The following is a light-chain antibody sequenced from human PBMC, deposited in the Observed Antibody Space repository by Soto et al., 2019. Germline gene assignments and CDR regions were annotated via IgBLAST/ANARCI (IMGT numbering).Light chain of an antibody. J-gene: IGKJ1*01. CDR2: AAS. CDR3: KQYGSSGT. Sequence: DIVMTQSPATLSVSPGERVTLSCRASQSVSNYLAWYQQKPGQAPRLLIYAASNRATGIQARFSGSGSRTEFTLTIRRLEPEDFAVYYCKQYGSSGTCGQGTKVDIK. CDR1: QSVSNY. V-gene: IGKV3-20*01.